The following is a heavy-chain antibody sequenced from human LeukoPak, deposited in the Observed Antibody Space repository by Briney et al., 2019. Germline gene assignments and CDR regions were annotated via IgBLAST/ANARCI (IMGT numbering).Heavy chain of an antibody. D-gene: IGHD1-26*01. V-gene: IGHV4-38-2*02. CDR3: ARDTAVRVSPNVVGATHFDY. CDR2: IFHSDIT. J-gene: IGHJ4*02. Sequence: PSETLSLTCTVSGYSISSGYYWGWIRQPPGKGLEWIGGIFHSDITYYNPSLKSRVTISVDTSKNQFSLKLSSVTAADTAVYYCARDTAVRVSPNVVGATHFDYWGQGTLVTVSS. CDR1: GYSISSGYY.